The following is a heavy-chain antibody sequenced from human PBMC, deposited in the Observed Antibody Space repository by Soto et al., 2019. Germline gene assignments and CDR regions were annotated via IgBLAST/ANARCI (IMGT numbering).Heavy chain of an antibody. CDR3: AGGLGGVIVSSDY. J-gene: IGHJ4*02. CDR2: IIPILGIA. V-gene: IGHV1-69*02. Sequence: ASVKVSCKASGGTFSSYTISWVRQAPGQGLEWMGRIIPILGIANYAQKFQGRVTITADKSTSTAYMELSSLRSEDTAVYYCAGGLGGVIVSSDYWGQGTLVTVSS. D-gene: IGHD3-16*02. CDR1: GGTFSSYT.